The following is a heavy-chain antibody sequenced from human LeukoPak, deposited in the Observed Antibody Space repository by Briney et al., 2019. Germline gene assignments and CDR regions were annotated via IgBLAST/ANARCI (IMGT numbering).Heavy chain of an antibody. CDR3: PPLPNSGTNTATNSGMAA. J-gene: IGHJ6*04. CDR2: IYYSGST. D-gene: IGHD1-14*01. CDR1: GGSISSYY. V-gene: IGHV4-39*01. Sequence: NPSETLSLTCTVSGGSISSYYWGWIRQPPGKGLEWIGSIYYSGSTYYNPSLKSRVTISVDTSKNQFSLKLSSVTAADTAVYYCPPLPNSGTNTATNSGMAAWAKG.